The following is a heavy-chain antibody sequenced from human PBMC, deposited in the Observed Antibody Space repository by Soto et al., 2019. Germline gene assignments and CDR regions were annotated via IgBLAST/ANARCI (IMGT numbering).Heavy chain of an antibody. CDR2: ISAYNGNT. Sequence: GASGKVCCKASCYTFTSYGISLFRHSPGQWLEWMGWISAYNGNTNYAQKLQGRVTMTTDTSTSTAYMELRSLRSDDTAVYYCATSRLAASYYYYYMDVWGKGTTVTVSS. J-gene: IGHJ6*03. V-gene: IGHV1-18*01. CDR1: CYTFTSYG. CDR3: ATSRLAASYYYYYMDV. D-gene: IGHD3-9*01.